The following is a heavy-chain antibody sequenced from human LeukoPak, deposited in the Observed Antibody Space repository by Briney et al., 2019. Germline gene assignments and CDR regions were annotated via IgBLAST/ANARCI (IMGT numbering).Heavy chain of an antibody. CDR3: ARHSPGSRGVDY. J-gene: IGHJ4*02. Sequence: SETLSLTCTVSGGSISSGGYYWSWIRQPPGKGLEWIGYIYHSGSTYYNPSLKSRVTISVDRSKTQFSLYLTSVTAADTAMYYCARHSPGSRGVDYWGQETLVTVSS. V-gene: IGHV4-30-2*01. CDR1: GGSISSGGYY. D-gene: IGHD2-21*01. CDR2: IYHSGST.